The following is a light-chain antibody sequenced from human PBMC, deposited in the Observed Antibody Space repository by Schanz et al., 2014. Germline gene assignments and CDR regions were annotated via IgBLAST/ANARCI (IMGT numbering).Light chain of an antibody. J-gene: IGLJ3*02. CDR1: SRDVGTYNL. Sequence: QSALTQPASVSGSPGQSITISCTGTSRDVGTYNLVSWYQQHPGKAPKLMIYEGSKRPSGVSNRFSGSKSGNTASLTISGLQAEDEADYYCSSYTTSDTWVFGGGTKLTVL. CDR2: EGS. CDR3: SSYTTSDTWV. V-gene: IGLV2-14*02.